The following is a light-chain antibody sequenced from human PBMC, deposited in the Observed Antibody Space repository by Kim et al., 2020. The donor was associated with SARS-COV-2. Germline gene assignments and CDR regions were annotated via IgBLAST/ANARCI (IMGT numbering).Light chain of an antibody. CDR3: QQYGSSPLT. V-gene: IGKV3-20*01. J-gene: IGKJ4*01. Sequence: SPGDRASRSCRASHSVSSSYLAWYQQKPGQAPRLLIYGASSRATGIPDRFSVSGSRTDFTLTISRLEPEDFAVYYCQQYGSSPLTFGGGTKVDIK. CDR2: GAS. CDR1: HSVSSSY.